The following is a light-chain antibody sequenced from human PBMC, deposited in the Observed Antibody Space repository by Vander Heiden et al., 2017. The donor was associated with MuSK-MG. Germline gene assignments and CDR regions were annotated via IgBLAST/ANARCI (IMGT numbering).Light chain of an antibody. CDR2: AAS. J-gene: IGKJ2*01. V-gene: IGKV1-39*01. CDR1: QSISSY. Sequence: DIQMTHSPSSLSASVGDRVTITCRASQSISSYLNWYQQKPGKAPKLLIYAASSLQSGVPSRFSGSGSGTDFTLTISSLQPEDFATYYCQQSDSTPPDTFGQGTKLEIK. CDR3: QQSDSTPPDT.